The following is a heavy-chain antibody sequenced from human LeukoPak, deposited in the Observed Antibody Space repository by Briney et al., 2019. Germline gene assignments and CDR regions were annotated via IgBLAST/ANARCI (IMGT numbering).Heavy chain of an antibody. V-gene: IGHV4-34*01. Sequence: SETLSLTCAVYGGSFSGYYWSWIRQPPGKGLEWIGEINHSGSTNYNPSLKSRVTISVDTSKNQFSLKLSSVTAADTAVYYCARENYGDYNDYWGQGTLVTVSS. J-gene: IGHJ4*02. D-gene: IGHD4-17*01. CDR1: GGSFSGYY. CDR3: ARENYGDYNDY. CDR2: INHSGST.